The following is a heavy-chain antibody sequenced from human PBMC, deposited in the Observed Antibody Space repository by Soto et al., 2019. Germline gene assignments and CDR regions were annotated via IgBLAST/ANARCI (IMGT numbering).Heavy chain of an antibody. J-gene: IGHJ5*02. CDR1: GFTFSSYT. CDR2: ITGSSDIV. Sequence: GGSLRLSCVASGFTFSSYTMNWVRQAPGKGLEWVAYITGSSDIVYYADSVKGRFTISRDNAKNSLYLQMSSLRADDTSVYYCASSKGPLDLWGQGTLVTVSS. V-gene: IGHV3-48*01. D-gene: IGHD3-3*02. CDR3: ASSKGPLDL.